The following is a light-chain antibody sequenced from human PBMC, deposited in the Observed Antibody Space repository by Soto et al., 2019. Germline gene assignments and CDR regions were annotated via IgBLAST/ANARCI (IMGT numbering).Light chain of an antibody. CDR2: DVS. V-gene: IGLV2-14*01. J-gene: IGLJ1*01. Sequence: QSALTQPASVSGAPGQSITLSCTGTSSDVGGYNYVSWYQQHPGKAPKFMIYDVSNRPSGVSTRFSGSKSGNTASLTISGLQAEEEADYYCNSYTTGNTRQIVFGTGTKVTVL. CDR3: NSYTTGNTRQIV. CDR1: SSDVGGYNY.